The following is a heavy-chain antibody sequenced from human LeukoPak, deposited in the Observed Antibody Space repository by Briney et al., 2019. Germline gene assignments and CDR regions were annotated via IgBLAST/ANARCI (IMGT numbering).Heavy chain of an antibody. D-gene: IGHD2-21*01. CDR2: IYYSGST. V-gene: IGHV4-59*01. CDR1: GGSISSYY. CDR3: ARLAVFGDAFDI. J-gene: IGHJ3*02. Sequence: PSETLSLTCTVSGGSISSYYWSWLRQPPGKGLAWIGYIYYSGSTNYNPSLKSRVTISVDTSKNQFSLKLSSVTAADTAVYYCARLAVFGDAFDIWGQGTMVTVSS.